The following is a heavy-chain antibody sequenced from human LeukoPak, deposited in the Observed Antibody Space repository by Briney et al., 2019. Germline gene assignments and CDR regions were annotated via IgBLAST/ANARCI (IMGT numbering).Heavy chain of an antibody. J-gene: IGHJ4*02. D-gene: IGHD3-10*01. CDR3: AKDVDGASGTYYKD. CDR1: GFTFEDYA. V-gene: IGHV3-9*01. CDR2: ISWNSGSI. Sequence: GGSLRLSCAASGFTFEDYAMHWVRQAPGKGLEWVSGISWNSGSIGYADSVKGRFTISRDNAKNSLYLQMNSLRAEDTAFYYCAKDVDGASGTYYKDWGQGTLVTVSS.